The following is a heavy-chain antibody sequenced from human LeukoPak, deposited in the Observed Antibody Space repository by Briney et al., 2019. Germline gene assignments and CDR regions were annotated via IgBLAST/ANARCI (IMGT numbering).Heavy chain of an antibody. CDR2: INPNSAGT. D-gene: IGHD6-6*01. CDR1: GYTFTDYY. V-gene: IGHV1-2*02. J-gene: IGHJ4*02. Sequence: ASVKVSCKASGYTFTDYYIHWMRQAPGQGLEWMGWINPNSAGTNYAQKFQGRVTMTRDTSISTAYMELSRLRSDDTAVYYCATGDPRVSFDYWGQGTLVTVSS. CDR3: ATGDPRVSFDY.